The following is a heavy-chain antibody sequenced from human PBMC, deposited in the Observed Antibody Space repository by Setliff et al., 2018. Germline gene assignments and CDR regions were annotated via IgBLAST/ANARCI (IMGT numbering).Heavy chain of an antibody. V-gene: IGHV1-18*01. CDR1: GYSFTIYG. CDR2: ISAYNGNT. Sequence: VASVKVSCKASGYSFTIYGISWVRQAPGQGLEWMGWISAYNGNTNYAQKLQGRVTMTRDTSTSTVYMEVSSLRSEDTAVYYCARDRYYNSWSGTSITAPHDAFDIWGQGTMVTVSS. D-gene: IGHD3-3*01. CDR3: ARDRYYNSWSGTSITAPHDAFDI. J-gene: IGHJ3*02.